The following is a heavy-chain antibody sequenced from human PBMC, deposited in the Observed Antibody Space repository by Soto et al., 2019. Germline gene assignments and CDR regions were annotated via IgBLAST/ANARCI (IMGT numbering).Heavy chain of an antibody. V-gene: IGHV4-34*01. J-gene: IGHJ6*02. CDR2: INHSGST. D-gene: IGHD2-15*01. CDR3: ARVVVAATRFRYYYYGMDV. CDR1: GGSFSCYY. Sequence: SETLSLTCAVYGGSFSCYYWSWIRQPPGKGLEWIGEINHSGSTNYNPSLKSRVTISVDTSKNQFSLKLSSVTAADTAVYYCARVVVAATRFRYYYYGMDVWGQGTTVTVSS.